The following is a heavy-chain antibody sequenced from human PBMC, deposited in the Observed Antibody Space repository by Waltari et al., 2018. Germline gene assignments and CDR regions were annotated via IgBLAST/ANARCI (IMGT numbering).Heavy chain of an antibody. CDR2: IYYSGST. D-gene: IGHD1-1*01. Sequence: QLQLQESGPGLVKPSETLSLTCTVSGGSLSSSSYYWGWIRKPPGKGLEWIGSIYYSGSTYYNPSLKSRVTISVDTSKNQFSLKLSSVTAADTAVYYCARLSPGLQLHRYFDYWGQGTLVTVSS. V-gene: IGHV4-39*01. CDR3: ARLSPGLQLHRYFDY. J-gene: IGHJ4*02. CDR1: GGSLSSSSYY.